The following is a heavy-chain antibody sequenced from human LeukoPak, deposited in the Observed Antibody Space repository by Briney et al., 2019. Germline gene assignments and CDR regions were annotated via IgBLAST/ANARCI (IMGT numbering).Heavy chain of an antibody. V-gene: IGHV3-7*01. Sequence: TGGSLRLTCSASGFTFIDHYMSWVRQAPGKGLECLAKTKRDGSEKYYVDSVKGRFTISRDNSKNSLYLQLNSLRAEDTAVYYCAKPYRGGGYDTLNWFDPWGQGTLVTVSS. D-gene: IGHD3-22*01. CDR3: AKPYRGGGYDTLNWFDP. CDR2: TKRDGSEK. J-gene: IGHJ5*02. CDR1: GFTFIDHY.